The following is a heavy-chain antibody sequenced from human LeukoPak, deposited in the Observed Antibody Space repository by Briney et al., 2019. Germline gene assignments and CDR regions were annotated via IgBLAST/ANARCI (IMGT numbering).Heavy chain of an antibody. CDR2: IIPIFGTA. D-gene: IGHD1-26*01. J-gene: IGHJ6*04. V-gene: IGHV1-69*01. CDR1: GGTFSSYA. CDR3: ARGEVQPTFDTNNYYYYGMDV. Sequence: SVKVSCKASGGTFSSYAISWVRQAPGQGLEWMGGIIPIFGTANYAQKSQGRVTITADESTSTAYMELSSLRSEDTAVYYCARGEVQPTFDTNNYYYYGMDVWGKGTTVTVSS.